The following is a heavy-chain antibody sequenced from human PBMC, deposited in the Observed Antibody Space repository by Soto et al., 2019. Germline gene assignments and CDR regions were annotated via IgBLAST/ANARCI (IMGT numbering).Heavy chain of an antibody. D-gene: IGHD5-12*01. CDR2: IYSGGST. Sequence: EVQLVESGGGLVQPGGSLRLSCAASGFTVSSNYMSWVRQAPGKGLEWDSVIYSGGSTYYAEYVKGRFNIYRDNSKNTLYLQMNSLRAEDTAVYHCARGGEVATACDYWGQGTLVPVSS. CDR1: GFTVSSNY. CDR3: ARGGEVATACDY. J-gene: IGHJ4*02. V-gene: IGHV3-66*01.